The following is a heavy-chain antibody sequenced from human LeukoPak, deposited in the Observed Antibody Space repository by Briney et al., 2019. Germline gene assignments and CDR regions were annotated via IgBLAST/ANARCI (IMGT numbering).Heavy chain of an antibody. CDR1: GFSFSTYA. J-gene: IGHJ3*01. CDR2: IRGSGANT. D-gene: IGHD4-17*01. V-gene: IGHV3-23*01. Sequence: GGSLTLYCSASGFSFSTYAMTWVRQAPGKGLEWVSAIRGSGANTYYADSVKGRFTISRDNSKNTLYLQMNSLRAEDTAVYYCGKDPNGDYIGAFDFWGQGTMVTVSS. CDR3: GKDPNGDYIGAFDF.